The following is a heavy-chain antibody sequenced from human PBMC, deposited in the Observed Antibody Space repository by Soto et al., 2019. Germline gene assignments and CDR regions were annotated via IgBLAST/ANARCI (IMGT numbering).Heavy chain of an antibody. V-gene: IGHV4-31*03. CDR3: AREVVMITFGATTKKNGGFDY. CDR2: IYYSGST. Sequence: QVQLQESGPGLVKPSQTLSLTCTVSGGSISSGGYYWSWIRQHPGKGLEWIGYIYYSGSTYYNPSLKSRVTISVDTSKNQFSLKLSSVTAADTAVYYCAREVVMITFGATTKKNGGFDYWGQGTLVTVSS. J-gene: IGHJ4*02. CDR1: GGSISSGGYY. D-gene: IGHD3-16*01.